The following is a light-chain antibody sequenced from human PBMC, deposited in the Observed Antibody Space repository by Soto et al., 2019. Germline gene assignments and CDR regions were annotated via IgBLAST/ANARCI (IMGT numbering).Light chain of an antibody. CDR1: QTVRNNY. V-gene: IGKV3-20*01. Sequence: EFVLTQSPGTLSLSPGERATLSCRASQTVRNNYLAWYQQKPGQAPRLLIYDASSRATGIPDRFSGGGSGTDFPLTISRLEPEDFAVYYCQQFSSYPLTVGGGTKVDSK. J-gene: IGKJ4*01. CDR3: QQFSSYPLT. CDR2: DAS.